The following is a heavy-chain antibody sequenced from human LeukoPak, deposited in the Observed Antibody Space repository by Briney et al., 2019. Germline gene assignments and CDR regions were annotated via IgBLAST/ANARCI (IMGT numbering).Heavy chain of an antibody. J-gene: IGHJ6*03. CDR2: INHSGST. Sequence: GSLRLSCAASGFTFSTYSMNWVRQPPGKGLEWIGEINHSGSTNYNPSLKSRVTISVDTSKNQFSLKLSSVTAADTAVYYCARVRAAAGTALMDVWGKGTTVTVSS. CDR1: GFTFSTYS. D-gene: IGHD6-13*01. V-gene: IGHV4-34*01. CDR3: ARVRAAAGTALMDV.